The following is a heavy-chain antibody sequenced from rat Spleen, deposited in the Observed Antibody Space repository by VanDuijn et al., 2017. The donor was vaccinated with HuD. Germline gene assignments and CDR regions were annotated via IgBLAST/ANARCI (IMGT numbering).Heavy chain of an antibody. J-gene: IGHJ3*01. CDR3: TTFSDYATSPFAY. V-gene: IGHV5-29*01. D-gene: IGHD1-6*01. CDR1: GFTFSNNW. CDR2: LDLDGSTT. Sequence: EVQLVESGGGLVQPGSPLKLSCAASGFTFSNNWVNWIRQAPGKGLEWVASLDLDGSTTYYPDTVKGRFTLSRDNAKSTLYLQMGSLRSEDTATYYCTTFSDYATSPFAYWGRGALVTVSS.